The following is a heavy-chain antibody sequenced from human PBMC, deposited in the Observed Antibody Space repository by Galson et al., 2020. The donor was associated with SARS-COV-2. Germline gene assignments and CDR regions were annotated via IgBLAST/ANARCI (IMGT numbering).Heavy chain of an antibody. V-gene: IGHV4-34*01. J-gene: IGHJ3*02. D-gene: IGHD5-12*01. CDR1: GGSFSGYY. CDR2: INHSGST. CDR3: ARGLVGRWLQPAFLGAFDI. Sequence: SETLSLTCAVYGGSFSGYYWSWIRQPPGKGLEWIGEINHSGSTNYNPSLKSRVTISVDTSKNQFSLKLSSVTAADTAVYYCARGLVGRWLQPAFLGAFDIWGQGTMVTVSS.